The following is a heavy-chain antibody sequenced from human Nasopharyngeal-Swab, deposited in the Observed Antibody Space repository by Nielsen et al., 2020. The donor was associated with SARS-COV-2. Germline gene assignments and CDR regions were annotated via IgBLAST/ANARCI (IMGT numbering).Heavy chain of an antibody. V-gene: IGHV3-48*01. CDR2: ISSSSTI. J-gene: IGHJ4*02. Sequence: GDSLKISCAASGFTFSSYGMHWVRQAPGRGLEWVSYISSSSTIYYADSVKGRFTISRDSSKNTLYLQMNSLRAEDTAVYYCARDEHSSGWLDYWGQGTLVTVSS. CDR1: GFTFSSYG. CDR3: ARDEHSSGWLDY. D-gene: IGHD6-19*01.